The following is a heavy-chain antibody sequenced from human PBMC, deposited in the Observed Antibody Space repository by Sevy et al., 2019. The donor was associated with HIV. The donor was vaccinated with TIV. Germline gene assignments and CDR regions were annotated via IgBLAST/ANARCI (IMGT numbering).Heavy chain of an antibody. V-gene: IGHV3-23*01. CDR2: INNGGST. J-gene: IGHJ4*02. D-gene: IGHD5-18*01. CDR3: GSGDTTMITELDY. Sequence: GGSLRLSCGASGFTFSNYAMSWVRQAPGKGPEWVSGINNGGSTYYADSVKGRFTISRDNSKKMVFLQMNSLRAEDTAVYYWGSGDTTMITELDYWGQGALVTVSS. CDR1: GFTFSNYA.